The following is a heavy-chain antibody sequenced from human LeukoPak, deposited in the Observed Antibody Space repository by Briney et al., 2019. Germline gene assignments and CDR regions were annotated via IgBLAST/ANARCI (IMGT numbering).Heavy chain of an antibody. CDR2: IWHSGST. J-gene: IGHJ5*02. CDR3: ARSADYRFDP. CDR1: AGSVSSSNW. D-gene: IGHD4-11*01. V-gene: IGHV4-4*02. Sequence: PSETLSLTCAVSAGSVSSSNWWTWVRQPPGKGLEWIGEIWHSGSTNYNPSLKSRVTMSVDKSENQFSLKLSSVTAEDTAVYYCARSADYRFDPWGQGTLVTVSS.